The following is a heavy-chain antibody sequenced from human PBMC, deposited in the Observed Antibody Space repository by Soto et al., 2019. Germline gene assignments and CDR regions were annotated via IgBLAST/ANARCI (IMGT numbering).Heavy chain of an antibody. CDR2: IHHSGST. J-gene: IGHJ4*02. CDR1: GGSISSSNW. V-gene: IGHV4-4*02. CDR3: ARDGIAATGT. D-gene: IGHD6-13*01. Sequence: QVQLQESGPGLVKPSGTLALTCAVSGGSISSSNWWSWVRQPPGKGLEWIGEIHHSGSTNYNPSRKRRVTLSVDKSKNQFSLKMSSVTAAATAVYYCARDGIAATGTWGQGTLVTVSS.